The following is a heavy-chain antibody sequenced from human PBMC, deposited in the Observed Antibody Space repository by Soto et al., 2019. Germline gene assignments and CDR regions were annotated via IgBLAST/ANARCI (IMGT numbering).Heavy chain of an antibody. D-gene: IGHD3-9*01. CDR3: ARDDHDIGQYNWFDP. V-gene: IGHV3-7*04. CDR2: IKQDGSEK. CDR1: GFTFSSYW. J-gene: IGHJ5*02. Sequence: EVQLVESGGGLVQPGGSLRLSCAASGFTFSSYWMSWVRQAPGKGLEWVANIKQDGSEKYYVDSVKGRFTISRDNAKNSLYLQMNSLRAEDTAVYYCARDDHDIGQYNWFDPWGQGTLVTVSS.